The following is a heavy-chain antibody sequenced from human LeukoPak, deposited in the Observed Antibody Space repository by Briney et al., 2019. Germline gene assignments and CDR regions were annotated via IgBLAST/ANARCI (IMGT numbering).Heavy chain of an antibody. V-gene: IGHV1-69*04. CDR3: ARGLGDGYNYVGY. CDR1: GGTFSSYA. Sequence: SVKVSCKASGGTFSSYAISWVRQAPGQGLEWMGRIIPILGIANYAQKFQGRVTITADKSTSTAYMELSSLRSEDTAVYYRARGLGDGYNYVGYWGQGTLVTVSS. J-gene: IGHJ4*02. D-gene: IGHD5-24*01. CDR2: IIPILGIA.